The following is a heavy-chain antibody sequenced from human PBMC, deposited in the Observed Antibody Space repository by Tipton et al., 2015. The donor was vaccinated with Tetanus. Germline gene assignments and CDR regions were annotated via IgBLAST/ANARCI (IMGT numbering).Heavy chain of an antibody. Sequence: QLVQSGAEVKKPGASVKVSCKASGYTFTHYGVNWVRQAPGQGLEWMGWISPFNNNINYAEKFQGRLTMITDRSTTRVYMELRSLVSDDTAVYYCARGRGLGPHEFFEHWGQGTLVTVSS. CDR2: ISPFNNNI. J-gene: IGHJ5*02. CDR3: ARGRGLGPHEFFEH. V-gene: IGHV1-18*01. D-gene: IGHD3-10*01. CDR1: GYTFTHYG.